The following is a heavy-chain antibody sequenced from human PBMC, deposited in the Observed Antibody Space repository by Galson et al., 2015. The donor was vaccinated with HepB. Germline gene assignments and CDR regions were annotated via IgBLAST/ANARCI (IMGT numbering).Heavy chain of an antibody. J-gene: IGHJ4*02. CDR3: ARVTGPPIHPHFDY. V-gene: IGHV4-39*07. CDR2: IYYSGST. CDR1: GGSISSSSYY. D-gene: IGHD5-18*01. Sequence: SEPLSLTCTVSGGSISSSSYYWGWIRQPPGKGLEWIGSIYYSGSTYYSPSLKSRVTISVDTSKNQFSLKLSSVTAADTAVYYCARVTGPPIHPHFDYWGQGTLVTVSS.